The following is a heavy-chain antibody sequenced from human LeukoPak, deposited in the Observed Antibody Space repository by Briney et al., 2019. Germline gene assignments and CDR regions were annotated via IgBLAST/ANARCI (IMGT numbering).Heavy chain of an antibody. CDR3: ARGAPEDFWSGYYAFYFDY. Sequence: SETLSLTCTVSGGSISSYYWSWIRQPPGKGLEWIGYIYYSGSTNYNPSLKSRVTISVDTSKNQFSLKLSSVTAADTAVYYCARGAPEDFWSGYYAFYFDYWGQGTLVTVSS. D-gene: IGHD3-3*01. CDR1: GGSISSYY. J-gene: IGHJ4*02. CDR2: IYYSGST. V-gene: IGHV4-59*12.